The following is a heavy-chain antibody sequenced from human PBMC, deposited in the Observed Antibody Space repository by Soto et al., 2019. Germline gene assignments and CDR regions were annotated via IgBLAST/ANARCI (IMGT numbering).Heavy chain of an antibody. CDR1: GGSVSSGSYY. D-gene: IGHD7-27*01. Sequence: SETLSLTCTVSGGSVSSGSYYWSWIRQHPGRGLEWIGCIYYTGNTYYNPSFESRVAISVDTSTRQFSLNVTSVTAADTAVYFCARGRYCLTGRCFPNWFDSWGQGALVTVSS. V-gene: IGHV4-30-4*08. J-gene: IGHJ5*01. CDR2: IYYTGNT. CDR3: ARGRYCLTGRCFPNWFDS.